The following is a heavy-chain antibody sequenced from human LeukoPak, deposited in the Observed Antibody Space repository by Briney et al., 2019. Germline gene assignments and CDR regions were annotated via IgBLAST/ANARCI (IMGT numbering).Heavy chain of an antibody. CDR1: GGTFSSYA. Sequence: SVKVSCKASGGTFSSYAISWVRQAPGQGLEWMGGIIPIFGTANYAQKFQGRVTITADESTSTAYMELSSLRSEDTAVYYCAIRESGYCSSTSCYRYYYYYMDVWGKGTTVTVSS. J-gene: IGHJ6*03. CDR3: AIRESGYCSSTSCYRYYYYYMDV. D-gene: IGHD2-2*01. V-gene: IGHV1-69*13. CDR2: IIPIFGTA.